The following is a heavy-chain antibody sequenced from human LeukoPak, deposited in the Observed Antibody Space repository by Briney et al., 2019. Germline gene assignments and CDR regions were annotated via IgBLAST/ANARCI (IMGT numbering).Heavy chain of an antibody. D-gene: IGHD2-2*02. Sequence: GGSLRLSCAAPGFTFSSYGMHWVRQAPGKGLEWVAVISYDGSNKYYADSVKGRFTISRDNSKNTLYLQMNSLRAEDTAVYYCANTRLGYCSSTSCYTNWGQGTLVTVSS. CDR3: ANTRLGYCSSTSCYTN. V-gene: IGHV3-30*18. CDR1: GFTFSSYG. CDR2: ISYDGSNK. J-gene: IGHJ4*02.